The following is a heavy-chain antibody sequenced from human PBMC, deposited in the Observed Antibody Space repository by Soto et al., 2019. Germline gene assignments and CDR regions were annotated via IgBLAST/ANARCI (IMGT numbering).Heavy chain of an antibody. V-gene: IGHV1-8*01. Sequence: ASGKVSCKASGYTFSDFDINWLRQASGQGPEWMGWMNAKSGDTFFAQRFQGKFNMTWDTSLNTAYMEVGSLTSDDTAIYYCARGNPFNCAGFDVWGQGTTVTVSS. D-gene: IGHD2-21*01. CDR1: GYTFSDFD. CDR2: MNAKSGDT. J-gene: IGHJ6*02. CDR3: ARGNPFNCAGFDV.